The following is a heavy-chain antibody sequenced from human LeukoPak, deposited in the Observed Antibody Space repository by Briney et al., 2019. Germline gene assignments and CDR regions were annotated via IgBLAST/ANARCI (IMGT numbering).Heavy chain of an antibody. CDR3: AKDLSEGATDY. D-gene: IGHD1-26*01. J-gene: IGHJ4*02. CDR1: GFTFSSYG. V-gene: IGHV3-30*18. CDR2: ISYDGSNK. Sequence: GGSLRLSCAASGFTFSSYGMHWVRQAPGKGLEWVAVISYDGSNKYYADSVKGRFTIPRDNSKNTLYLQMNSLRAEDTAVYYCAKDLSEGATDYWGQGTLVTVSS.